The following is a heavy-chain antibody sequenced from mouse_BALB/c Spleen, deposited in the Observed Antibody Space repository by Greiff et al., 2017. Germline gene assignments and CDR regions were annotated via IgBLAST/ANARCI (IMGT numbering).Heavy chain of an antibody. V-gene: IGHV5-4*02. D-gene: IGHD2-3*01. CDR3: ARNGYYGDYAMDY. J-gene: IGHJ4*01. CDR2: ISDGGSYT. Sequence: EVKLVESGGGLVKPGGSLKLSCAASGFTFSDYYMYWVRQTPEKRLEWVATISDGGSYTYYPDSVKGRFTISRDNAKNNLYLQMSSLKSEDTAMYYCARNGYYGDYAMDYWGQGTSVTVSS. CDR1: GFTFSDYY.